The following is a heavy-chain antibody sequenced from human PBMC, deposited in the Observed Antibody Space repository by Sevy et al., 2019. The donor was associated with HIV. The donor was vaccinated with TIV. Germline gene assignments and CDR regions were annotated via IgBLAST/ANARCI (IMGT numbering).Heavy chain of an antibody. CDR1: GFTFSSYW. Sequence: GGSLRLSCAASGFTFSSYWMSWVRQAPGKGLEWVANIKQDGSEKYYVDSVKGRFTISRDNAKNSLYLQMNSLRAEDTAVYYCAREIRYYYGSGSYYYYYYMDVWGKRTTVTVSS. CDR3: AREIRYYYGSGSYYYYYYMDV. J-gene: IGHJ6*03. D-gene: IGHD3-10*01. CDR2: IKQDGSEK. V-gene: IGHV3-7*01.